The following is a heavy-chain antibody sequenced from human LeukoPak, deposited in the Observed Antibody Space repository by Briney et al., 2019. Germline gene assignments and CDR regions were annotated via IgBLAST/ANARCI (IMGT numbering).Heavy chain of an antibody. CDR2: ISGSGGST. V-gene: IGHV3-23*01. CDR1: GFTFTNNF. CDR3: AKELIPWPTYYFDY. D-gene: IGHD2/OR15-2a*01. Sequence: GGSLRLSCAASGFTFTNNFMSWVRQVPGKGLEWVSAISGSGGSTYYADSVKGRFTISRDNSKNTLYLQMNSLRAEDTAVYYCAKELIPWPTYYFDYWGQGTLVTVSS. J-gene: IGHJ4*02.